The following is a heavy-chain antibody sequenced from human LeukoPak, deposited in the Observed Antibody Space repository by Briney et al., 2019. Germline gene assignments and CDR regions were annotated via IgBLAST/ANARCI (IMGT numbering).Heavy chain of an antibody. CDR1: GFTFSSYA. CDR3: VKNSGYDFGLDYGMDV. D-gene: IGHD5-12*01. J-gene: IGHJ6*02. Sequence: GGSLRLSCSASGFTFSSYAMHWVRQAPGKGLEYVSAISSNGGSTYYADSVKGRFTISRDNSKNTLYLQMSSLRAEDTAVYYCVKNSGYDFGLDYGMDVWGQGTTVTVSS. CDR2: ISSNGGST. V-gene: IGHV3-64D*06.